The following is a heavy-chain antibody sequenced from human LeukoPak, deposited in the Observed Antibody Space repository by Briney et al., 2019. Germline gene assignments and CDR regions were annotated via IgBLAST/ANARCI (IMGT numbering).Heavy chain of an antibody. CDR2: IIPIFGTA. J-gene: IGHJ3*02. D-gene: IGHD4-23*01. CDR3: TNYGGTHGGAFDI. V-gene: IGHV1-69*13. Sequence: GASVKVSCKASGGTFSSYAISWVRQAPGQGLEWMGGIIPIFGTANYAQKFQGRVTITADESTSTAYMELSSLRSEDTAVYYCTNYGGTHGGAFDIWGQGTMVTVSS. CDR1: GGTFSSYA.